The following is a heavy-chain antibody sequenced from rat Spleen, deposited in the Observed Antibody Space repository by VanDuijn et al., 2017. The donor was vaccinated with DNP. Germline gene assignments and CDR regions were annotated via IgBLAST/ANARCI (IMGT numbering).Heavy chain of an antibody. CDR1: GFTFNNYA. D-gene: IGHD1-3*01. Sequence: EVQLVDSGGGLVQPGGSLKLSCAASGFTFNNYAMHWIRQAPTKGLEWVASISPGGGYTYYRDSVKGRFTISRDNAKSSLYLQMDSLRSEDTATYYCARHGRVTTVATYWYFDFWGPGTMVTVSS. V-gene: IGHV5-19*01. J-gene: IGHJ1*01. CDR2: ISPGGGYT. CDR3: ARHGRVTTVATYWYFDF.